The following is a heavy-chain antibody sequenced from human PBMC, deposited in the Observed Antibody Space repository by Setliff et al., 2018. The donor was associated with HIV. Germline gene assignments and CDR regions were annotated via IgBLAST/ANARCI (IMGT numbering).Heavy chain of an antibody. CDR3: TRRDVTTGMDS. CDR2: IFYTGST. J-gene: IGHJ4*02. D-gene: IGHD4-17*01. Sequence: SETLSLTCTVSGGSISSSSYYWDWIRQPPGKSLEWVGSIFYTGSTNYRPSRESRVIVSLDTSKNQFSLKLSSVTAADTAVYYCTRRDVTTGMDSWGPGILVTVSS. CDR1: GGSISSSSYY. V-gene: IGHV4-39*01.